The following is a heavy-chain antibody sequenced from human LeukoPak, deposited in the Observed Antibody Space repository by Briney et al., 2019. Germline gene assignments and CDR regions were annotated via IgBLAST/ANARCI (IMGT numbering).Heavy chain of an antibody. Sequence: ASVKVSCKASGYTFTGYYMHWVRQAPGQGLEWMGWINPNSGGTNYAQKFQGRVTMTRDTSISTAYMELSRLRSDDTAVYYCAREYSSSLYYYYYMDVWGKGTTVTVSS. J-gene: IGHJ6*03. CDR3: AREYSSSLYYYYYMDV. CDR2: INPNSGGT. V-gene: IGHV1-2*02. CDR1: GYTFTGYY. D-gene: IGHD6-6*01.